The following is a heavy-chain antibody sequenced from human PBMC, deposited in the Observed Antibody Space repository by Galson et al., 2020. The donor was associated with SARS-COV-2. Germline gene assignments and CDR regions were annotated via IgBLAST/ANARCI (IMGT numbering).Heavy chain of an antibody. CDR3: ARLVSPQYGEDYYYYGMDV. Sequence: GESLKIYCKGSGYSFTTYWIVWVRQMPGKGLECMGIIYPGDSDTRYRPSFQGQVTISADKSINTAYLQWSSLRASDTAMYYCARLVSPQYGEDYYYYGMDVWGQGATVTVSS. V-gene: IGHV5-51*01. CDR2: IYPGDSDT. CDR1: GYSFTTYW. D-gene: IGHD3-10*01. J-gene: IGHJ6*01.